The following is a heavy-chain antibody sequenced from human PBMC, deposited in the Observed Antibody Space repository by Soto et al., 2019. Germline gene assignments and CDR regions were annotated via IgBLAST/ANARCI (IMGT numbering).Heavy chain of an antibody. D-gene: IGHD5-12*01. Sequence: GGSLRLSCAASGFTFSSYWMSWVRQAPGKGLEWVANIKQDGSEKYYVDSVKGRFTISRDNAKNSLYLQMNSLRAEDTAVYYCARDSEVIRVATANYYYYGMDVWGQGTTVTVSS. CDR3: ARDSEVIRVATANYYYYGMDV. CDR2: IKQDGSEK. V-gene: IGHV3-7*05. CDR1: GFTFSSYW. J-gene: IGHJ6*02.